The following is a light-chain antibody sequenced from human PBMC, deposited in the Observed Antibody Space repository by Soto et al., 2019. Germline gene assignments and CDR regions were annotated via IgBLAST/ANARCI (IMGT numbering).Light chain of an antibody. Sequence: EIVMTQSPATLSVSAGEGATLSCRASQSVDSNIAWYQMKPGQAPRLLIYGASTRATGIPATFSGSGSGTDFSLIISSLQSEDVAIYYCQQYYKWPRTFGPGTKVDIK. CDR1: QSVDSN. V-gene: IGKV3-15*01. CDR2: GAS. J-gene: IGKJ1*01. CDR3: QQYYKWPRT.